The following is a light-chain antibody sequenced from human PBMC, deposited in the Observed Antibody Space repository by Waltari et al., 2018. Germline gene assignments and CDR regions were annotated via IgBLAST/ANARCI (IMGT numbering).Light chain of an antibody. J-gene: IGLJ2*01. CDR3: ASYVSSDTLEL. Sequence: YQNHPGKSPDLLGVGVRGRPSGVSRLVSGSESGNTASRTISGLQAQDEADYYCASYVSSDTLELFGGGTSLTVL. V-gene: IGLV2-14*03. CDR2: GVR.